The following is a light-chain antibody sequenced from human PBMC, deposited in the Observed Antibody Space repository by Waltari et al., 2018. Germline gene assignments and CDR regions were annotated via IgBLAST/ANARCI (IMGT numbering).Light chain of an antibody. J-gene: IGKJ5*01. V-gene: IGKV1-9*01. CDR3: QQLQSYPRT. Sequence: DIQLTQSPSFLSTSVGDRVTITCRASQGISTFLAWYQQKPGKAPKLLIYAASTLQSGVPSRFSGSGSGAEFTLTISSLQPEDFATYYCQQLQSYPRTFGQGTRLEIK. CDR2: AAS. CDR1: QGISTF.